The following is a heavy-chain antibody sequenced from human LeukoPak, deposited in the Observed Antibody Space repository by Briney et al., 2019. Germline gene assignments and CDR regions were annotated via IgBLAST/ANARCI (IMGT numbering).Heavy chain of an antibody. CDR1: GYTFTSYY. CDR2: INPSGGST. Sequence: ASVKVSCKASGYTFTSYYMHWVRQAPGQGLEWMGIINPSGGSTSYAQKFQGRVTMTRDTSISTAYMELSRLRSDDTAVYYCARAFTGWPDYWGQGTLVTVSS. D-gene: IGHD1-14*01. V-gene: IGHV1-46*01. CDR3: ARAFTGWPDY. J-gene: IGHJ4*02.